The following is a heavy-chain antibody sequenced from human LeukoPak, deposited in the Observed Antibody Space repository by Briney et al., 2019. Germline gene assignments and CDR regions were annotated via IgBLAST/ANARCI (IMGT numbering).Heavy chain of an antibody. CDR3: ARGGSKEPFDP. Sequence: ASVKVSCKASGGTFSSYAISWVRQAPGQGLEWMGWINPNSGGTNYAQKFQGRVTMTRDTSISTAYMELSRLRSDDTAVYYCARGGSKEPFDPWGQGTLVTVSS. CDR2: INPNSGGT. J-gene: IGHJ5*02. V-gene: IGHV1-2*02. CDR1: GGTFSSYA. D-gene: IGHD1-14*01.